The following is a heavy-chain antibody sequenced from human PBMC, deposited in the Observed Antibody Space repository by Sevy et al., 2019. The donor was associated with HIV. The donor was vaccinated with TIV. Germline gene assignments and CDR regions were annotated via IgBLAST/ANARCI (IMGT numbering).Heavy chain of an antibody. V-gene: IGHV1-69*04. CDR1: GGTFSSYA. J-gene: IGHJ5*02. CDR3: ARDASSYCTRYSCYGGWFDP. CDR2: IIPIPGIP. D-gene: IGHD2-2*01. Sequence: ASVKVSCKASGGTFSSYAINWVRQAPGQGLEWMGRIIPIPGIPNYAQKFQGRVTITADKSTSTAYMELSSLRSEDTAVYYCARDASSYCTRYSCYGGWFDPWGQGTLVTVSS.